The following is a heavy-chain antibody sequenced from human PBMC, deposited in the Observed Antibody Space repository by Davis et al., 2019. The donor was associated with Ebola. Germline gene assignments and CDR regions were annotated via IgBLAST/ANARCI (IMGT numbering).Heavy chain of an antibody. D-gene: IGHD6-19*01. CDR2: ISHDVSNK. CDR3: ARDWMEQWLVGGALDI. CDR1: GFTFSSYA. V-gene: IGHV3-30-3*01. J-gene: IGHJ3*02. Sequence: PGGSLRLSCAASGFTFSSYAMHWVRQAPGKGLEWVAVISHDVSNKYYADSVKGRFTISRDNSKNTLYLQMNSLRVEDTAVYYCARDWMEQWLVGGALDIWGQGTMVTVSS.